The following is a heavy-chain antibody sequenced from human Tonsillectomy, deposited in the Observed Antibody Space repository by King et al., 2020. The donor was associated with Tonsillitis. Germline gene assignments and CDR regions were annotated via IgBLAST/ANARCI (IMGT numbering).Heavy chain of an antibody. Sequence: MSWIRQAPGKGLEWVAYISSSSSYTNYANSVKGRLTISRDNAKNSLYLQMNSLRAQDTSVYNCARLVATTAYYCGPVALFSVSS. D-gene: IGHD1-26*01. CDR2: ISSSSSYT. CDR3: ARLVATTAYY. J-gene: IGHJ4*01. V-gene: IGHV3-11*06.